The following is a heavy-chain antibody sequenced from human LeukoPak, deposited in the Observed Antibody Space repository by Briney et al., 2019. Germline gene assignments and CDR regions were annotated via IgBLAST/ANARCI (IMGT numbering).Heavy chain of an antibody. J-gene: IGHJ4*02. CDR3: ARDLLGIAANDY. CDR1: GGTFSSYA. D-gene: IGHD6-13*01. V-gene: IGHV1-69*13. CDR2: IIPIFGTA. Sequence: SVKVSCKASGGTFSSYAISWVRQAPGQGLEWMGGIIPIFGTANYAQKFQGRVTITADESTSTAYMELRSLRSDDTAVYYCARDLLGIAANDYWGQGTLVTVSS.